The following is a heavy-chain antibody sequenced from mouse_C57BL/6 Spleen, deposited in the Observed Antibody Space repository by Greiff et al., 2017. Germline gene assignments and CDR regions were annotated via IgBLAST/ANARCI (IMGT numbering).Heavy chain of an antibody. CDR1: GYTFTDYE. D-gene: IGHD2-10*01. CDR2: IDPETGGT. Sequence: VKLQQSGAELVRPGASVTLSCKASGYTFTDYEMHWVKQTPVHGLEWIGAIDPETGGTAYNQKFKGKAILTADKSSSTAYMELRSLTSEDSAVYYCTRGTYYGNYGAYWGQGTLVTVSA. CDR3: TRGTYYGNYGAY. V-gene: IGHV1-15*01. J-gene: IGHJ3*01.